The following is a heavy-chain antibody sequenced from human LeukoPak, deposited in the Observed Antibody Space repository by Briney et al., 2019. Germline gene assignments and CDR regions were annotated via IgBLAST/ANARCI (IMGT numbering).Heavy chain of an antibody. V-gene: IGHV3-48*03. CDR1: GFTFSSYE. CDR2: ISSSGSTI. D-gene: IGHD5-18*01. CDR3: ARARTRSWIQLWTLDY. J-gene: IGHJ4*02. Sequence: SGGSLRLSCAASGFTFSSYEMNWVRQAPGKGLEWVSYISSSGSTIYYADSVKGRFTISRYNAKNSLYLQMNSLRAEDTAVYYCARARTRSWIQLWTLDYWGQGTLVTVSS.